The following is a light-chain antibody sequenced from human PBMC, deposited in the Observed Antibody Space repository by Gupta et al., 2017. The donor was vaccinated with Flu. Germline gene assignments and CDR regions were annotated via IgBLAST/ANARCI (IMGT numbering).Light chain of an antibody. CDR2: AKK. V-gene: IGLV3-19*01. Sequence: SSALTQSPAVSVALAQTVRITCQGDSLRNAYASWYQQKQGQAPVLVIYAKKIRPSGTPDRVSGSSSRNTASVTITGAQAEDEADYYCNSRDSTDNHQAVFGGGTKLTVL. CDR3: NSRDSTDNHQAV. J-gene: IGLJ2*01. CDR1: SLRNAY.